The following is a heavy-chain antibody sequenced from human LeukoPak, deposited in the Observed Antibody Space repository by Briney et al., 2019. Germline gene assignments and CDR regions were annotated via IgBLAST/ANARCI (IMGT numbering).Heavy chain of an antibody. CDR2: ISSSGSTI. CDR3: ARDLGGYPYFQH. J-gene: IGHJ1*01. CDR1: GFTFSSYE. D-gene: IGHD3-22*01. Sequence: PGGSLRLSCAASGFTFSSYEMNWVRQAPGKGLEWVSYISSSGSTIYYADSVKGRFTISRDNAKNSLYLQMNSLRAEDTAVYYCARDLGGYPYFQHWGQGTLVTVSS. V-gene: IGHV3-48*03.